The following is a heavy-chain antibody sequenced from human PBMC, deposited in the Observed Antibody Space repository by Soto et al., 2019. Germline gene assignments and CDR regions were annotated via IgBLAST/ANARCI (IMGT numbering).Heavy chain of an antibody. Sequence: SSETLSLTCTVYGNSISSSSFYWGWLRQPPGKGMEWIGHIFHTGATYQNPTLKSRLRMSVDTSKNQFSLNLSSVTATDTAVYYCARRRIVPTTNFDYWGQGTLVTVSS. CDR2: IFHTGAT. V-gene: IGHV4-39*01. J-gene: IGHJ4*02. D-gene: IGHD1-26*01. CDR1: GNSISSSSFY. CDR3: ARRRIVPTTNFDY.